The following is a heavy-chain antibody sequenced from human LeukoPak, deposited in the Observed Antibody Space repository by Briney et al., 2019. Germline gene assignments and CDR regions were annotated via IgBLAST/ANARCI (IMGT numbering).Heavy chain of an antibody. CDR1: GFTFDDYA. D-gene: IGHD3-10*01. V-gene: IGHV3-9*01. CDR3: AKDSVVRGGDYYYMDV. CDR2: ISWNSGSI. Sequence: GGSLRLSCAASGFTFDDYAMHWVRQAPGKGLEWVSGISWNSGSIGYADSVKGRFTISRDNAKNSLYLQMNSLRAGDTALYYCAKDSVVRGGDYYYMDVWGKGTTVTISS. J-gene: IGHJ6*03.